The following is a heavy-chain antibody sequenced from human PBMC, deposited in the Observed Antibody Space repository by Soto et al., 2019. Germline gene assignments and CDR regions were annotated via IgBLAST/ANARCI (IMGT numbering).Heavy chain of an antibody. CDR3: ARGQGNYYYYGMDV. V-gene: IGHV1-2*02. CDR2: INPNSGGT. Sequence: ASVKVSCPASGYTFTGYYMHWVRQAPGQGLEWMGWINPNSGGTNYAQKFQGRVTMTRDTSISTAYMELSRLRSDDTAVYYCARGQGNYYYYGMDVWGQGTTVTVSS. CDR1: GYTFTGYY. J-gene: IGHJ6*02. D-gene: IGHD3-10*01.